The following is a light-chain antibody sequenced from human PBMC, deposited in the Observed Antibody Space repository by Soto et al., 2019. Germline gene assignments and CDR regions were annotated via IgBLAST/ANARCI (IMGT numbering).Light chain of an antibody. CDR1: RSDVGAYNY. CDR2: EVT. Sequence: QSALTQPSSVSGSPGQSIAISCTGTRSDVGAYNYVSWYQQHPGKAPKLMISEVTNRPSGVSDRFSGSKSGNTASLTISGLQAEDEAHYYCSSFTSRFTFVFGTGTKVTVL. V-gene: IGLV2-14*01. CDR3: SSFTSRFTFV. J-gene: IGLJ1*01.